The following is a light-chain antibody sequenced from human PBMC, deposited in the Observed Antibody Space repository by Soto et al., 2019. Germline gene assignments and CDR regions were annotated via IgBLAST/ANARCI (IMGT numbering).Light chain of an antibody. J-gene: IGLJ1*01. V-gene: IGLV1-44*01. CDR1: SXNIGSNT. CDR2: SNN. CDR3: AAWDDSLNGLYV. Sequence: QSVLTQPPSASGTPGQRVTISCSGSSXNIGSNTVNWYQQLPGTAPKLLIHSNNQRPSGVPDRFSGSKSGTSTSLAISGLQSEDEADYYCAAWDDSLNGLYVFGTGTKFTVL.